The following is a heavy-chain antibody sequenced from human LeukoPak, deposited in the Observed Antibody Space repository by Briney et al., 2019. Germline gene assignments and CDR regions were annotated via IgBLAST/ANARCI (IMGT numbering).Heavy chain of an antibody. Sequence: SETLSLTCAVSGGSISSSSYYWGWIRQPPGKGLEWIGSIYYSGSTYYNPSLKSRVTMSVDTSKNQFSLKLSSVTAADTAVYYCARGVWVDYYYYMDVWGKGTTVTVSS. J-gene: IGHJ6*03. CDR1: GGSISSSSYY. V-gene: IGHV4-39*07. CDR3: ARGVWVDYYYYMDV. D-gene: IGHD3-16*01. CDR2: IYYSGST.